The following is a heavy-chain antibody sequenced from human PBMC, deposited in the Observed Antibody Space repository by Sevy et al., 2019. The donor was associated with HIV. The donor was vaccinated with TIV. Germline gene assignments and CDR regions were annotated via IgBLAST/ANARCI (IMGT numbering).Heavy chain of an antibody. CDR1: GFTFSTYG. D-gene: IGHD6-19*01. CDR3: AKDTWGSGWSS. Sequence: GGSLRLSCAASGFTFSTYGMHWVRQAPGKGLEWVAVIWFDGSNTYYADSVKGRFTISRDIAKNTLHLQMNSLRAEDTAVYYCAKDTWGSGWSSWGQGTLVTVSS. CDR2: IWFDGSNT. V-gene: IGHV3-33*06. J-gene: IGHJ5*02.